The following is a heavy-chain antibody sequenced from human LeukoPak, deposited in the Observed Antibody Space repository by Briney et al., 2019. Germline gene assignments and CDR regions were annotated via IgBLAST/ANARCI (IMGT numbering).Heavy chain of an antibody. CDR1: GGSISSYY. D-gene: IGHD5-18*01. V-gene: IGHV4-59*01. CDR3: ARDRGYSYAPLYYYYYYGMDV. CDR2: IYYSGST. J-gene: IGHJ6*02. Sequence: SETLSLTCTVSGGSISSYYWSWIRQPPGKGLEWIGYIYYSGSTNYNPSLKSRVTISVDTSKNQFSLKLSSVTAADTAVYYCARDRGYSYAPLYYYYYYGMDVWGQGTTVTVSS.